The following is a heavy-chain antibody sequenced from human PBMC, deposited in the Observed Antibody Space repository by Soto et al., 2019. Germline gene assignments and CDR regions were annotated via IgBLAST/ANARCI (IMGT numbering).Heavy chain of an antibody. CDR1: GGTFSSYA. CDR3: ARVPRSGSYYGNWFDP. Sequence: SVKVSCKASGGTFSSYAISWVRQAPGQGLEWMGGIIPIFGTANYAQKFQGRVTITADESTSTAYMELSSLRSEDTAVYYCARVPRSGSYYGNWFDPWGQGTLVTVSS. D-gene: IGHD1-26*01. V-gene: IGHV1-69*13. CDR2: IIPIFGTA. J-gene: IGHJ5*02.